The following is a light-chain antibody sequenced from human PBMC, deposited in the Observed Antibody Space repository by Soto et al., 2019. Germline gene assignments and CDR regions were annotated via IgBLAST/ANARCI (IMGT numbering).Light chain of an antibody. V-gene: IGKV3-15*01. CDR3: QQVESYPST. CDR2: GAF. CDR1: QSVRSN. Sequence: EIVMTQSPVTLSVSPGERATLSCRASQSVRSNLAWYQQKPGQAPSLLIYGAFTRATGIPTRFSGTGSGTDFTLTITSLQPEDFATYYCQQVESYPSTFGGGTKVDIK. J-gene: IGKJ4*01.